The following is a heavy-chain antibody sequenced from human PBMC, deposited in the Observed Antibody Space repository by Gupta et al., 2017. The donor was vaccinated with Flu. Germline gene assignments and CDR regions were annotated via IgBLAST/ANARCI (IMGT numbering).Heavy chain of an antibody. V-gene: IGHV3-33*01. CDR3: ARSHFWSGYNHEV. D-gene: IGHD3-3*02. CDR2: LWYDGSND. CDR1: LSSYG. J-gene: IGHJ4*02. Sequence: LSSYGMHGVRQAPGKGLEWVAVLWYDGSNDYYADSVKGRFTISRDSSKTTLYLQRNNLRAEDAAVDFCARSHFWSGYNHEVWGQGTLVTVSS.